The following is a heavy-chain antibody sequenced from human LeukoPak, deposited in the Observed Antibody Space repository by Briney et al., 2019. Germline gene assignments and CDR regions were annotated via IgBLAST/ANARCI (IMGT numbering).Heavy chain of an antibody. Sequence: ASMKVSCKVSGYFFTAYYIHWVRQAPGEGLEWMGWINPNSGDTNYAQKFQGRVTMTRDTSISTAYMELSRLRSDDTAVYYCARVFHPSHSGSNQPLAYWGQGTLVTVSS. D-gene: IGHD1-26*01. CDR2: INPNSGDT. CDR1: GYFFTAYY. V-gene: IGHV1-2*02. J-gene: IGHJ4*02. CDR3: ARVFHPSHSGSNQPLAY.